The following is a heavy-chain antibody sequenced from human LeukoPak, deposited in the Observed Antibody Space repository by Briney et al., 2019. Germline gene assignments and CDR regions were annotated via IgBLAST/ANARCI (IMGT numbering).Heavy chain of an antibody. CDR2: ISGSGGST. CDR3: AKFNSSGYYRAPLDY. CDR1: GFTFSSYA. D-gene: IGHD3-22*01. V-gene: IGHV3-23*01. Sequence: GRSLRLSCAASGFTFSSYAMSWVRQAPGKGLEWVSAISGSGGSTYYADSVKGRFTISRDNSKNTLYLQMNSLRAEDTAVYYCAKFNSSGYYRAPLDYWGQGTLVTVSS. J-gene: IGHJ4*02.